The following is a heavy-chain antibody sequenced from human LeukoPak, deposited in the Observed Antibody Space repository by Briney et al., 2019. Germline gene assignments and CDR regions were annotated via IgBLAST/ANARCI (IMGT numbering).Heavy chain of an antibody. Sequence: SVKVSCKASGGTFSSYAISWVRQAPGQGLEWMGRIIPIFGTANYAQKFQGRVTITTDESTSTAYMELSSLRSEDAAVYYCARGVAAARSYYFDYWGQGTLVTVSS. CDR2: IIPIFGTA. D-gene: IGHD6-13*01. V-gene: IGHV1-69*05. J-gene: IGHJ4*02. CDR3: ARGVAAARSYYFDY. CDR1: GGTFSSYA.